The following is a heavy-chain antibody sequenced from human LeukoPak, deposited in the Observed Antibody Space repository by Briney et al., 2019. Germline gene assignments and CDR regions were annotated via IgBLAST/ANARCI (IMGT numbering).Heavy chain of an antibody. CDR2: IYYSGST. CDR1: GGSISSSSYY. Sequence: PSETLSLTCTVSGGSISSSSYYWGWIRQPPGKGLEWIGSIYYSGSTYYNPSLKSRVTISVDTSKNQFSLKLSSVTAADTAVYYCARYYYGSGAEAPFDPWGQGTLVTVSS. J-gene: IGHJ5*02. V-gene: IGHV4-39*07. CDR3: ARYYYGSGAEAPFDP. D-gene: IGHD3-10*01.